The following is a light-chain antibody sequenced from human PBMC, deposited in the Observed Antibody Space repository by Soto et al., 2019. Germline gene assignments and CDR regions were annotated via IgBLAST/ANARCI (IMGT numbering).Light chain of an antibody. CDR1: QSISGRY. J-gene: IGKJ4*01. CDR3: RKYCSSPLT. V-gene: IGKV3-20*01. Sequence: ETVLTQSPGTLSLSPGERATLSCRASQSISGRYLAWYQQKPGQAPRLLIYDASSRATGIQDRFTGSGSGTDFILTISRLQPEDFAVYYCRKYCSSPLTFGGGTKVDIK. CDR2: DAS.